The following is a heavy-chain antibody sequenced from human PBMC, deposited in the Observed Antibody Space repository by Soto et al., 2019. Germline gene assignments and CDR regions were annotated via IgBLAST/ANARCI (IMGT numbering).Heavy chain of an antibody. J-gene: IGHJ5*02. CDR2: ISAYNGNT. D-gene: IGHD3-16*01. Sequence: QVQLVQSGAEVKKPGASVKVSCKASGYTFTSYGISWVRQAPGQGLEWMGWISAYNGNTNYAQKLQGRVTMTTDTSPSTAYMELRSLGSDDTAVYYCARDVMMTDTSNNWFDPRGQGTLVTV. V-gene: IGHV1-18*01. CDR1: GYTFTSYG. CDR3: ARDVMMTDTSNNWFDP.